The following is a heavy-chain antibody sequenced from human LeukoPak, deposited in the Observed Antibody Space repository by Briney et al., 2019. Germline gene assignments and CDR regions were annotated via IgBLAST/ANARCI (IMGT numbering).Heavy chain of an antibody. Sequence: PGGSPRLSCAASGFTFSSYAMHWVRQAPGKGLEWVAVISYDGSNKYYADSVKGRFTISRDNSKNTLYLQMNSLRAEDTAVYYCAKDRYYDSSGYYLEGAFDIWGQGTMVTVSS. CDR1: GFTFSSYA. J-gene: IGHJ3*02. CDR3: AKDRYYDSSGYYLEGAFDI. CDR2: ISYDGSNK. V-gene: IGHV3-30-3*01. D-gene: IGHD3-22*01.